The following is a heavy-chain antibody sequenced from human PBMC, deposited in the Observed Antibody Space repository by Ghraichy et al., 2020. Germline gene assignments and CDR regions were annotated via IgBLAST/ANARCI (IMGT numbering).Heavy chain of an antibody. D-gene: IGHD3-10*01. V-gene: IGHV3-21*01. CDR1: GFTFSSYS. CDR3: ARGGETMVRGVIRDDYYYYGMDV. CDR2: ISSSSSYI. Sequence: LSLTCAASGFTFSSYSMNWVRQAPGKGLEWVSSISSSSSYIYYADSVKGRFTISRDNAKNSLYLQMNSLRAEDTAVYYCARGGETMVRGVIRDDYYYYGMDVWGQGTTVTVSS. J-gene: IGHJ6*02.